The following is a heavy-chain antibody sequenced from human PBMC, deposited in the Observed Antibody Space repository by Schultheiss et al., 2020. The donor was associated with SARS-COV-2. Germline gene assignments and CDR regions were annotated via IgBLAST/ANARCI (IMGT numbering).Heavy chain of an antibody. J-gene: IGHJ6*02. CDR3: ARDAYRQQLANRNYYYYGMDV. Sequence: SETLSLTCTVSGGSISSGGYYWSWIRQHPGKGLEWIGNIYYSGSTYYNPSLKSRVTISVDTSKNQFSLKLSSVTAADTAVYYCARDAYRQQLANRNYYYYGMDVWGQGTTVTVSS. CDR2: IYYSGST. CDR1: GGSISSGGYY. D-gene: IGHD6-13*01. V-gene: IGHV4-31*03.